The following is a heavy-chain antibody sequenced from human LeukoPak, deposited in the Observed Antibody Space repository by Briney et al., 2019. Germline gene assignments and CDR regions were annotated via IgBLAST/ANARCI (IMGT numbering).Heavy chain of an antibody. D-gene: IGHD3-3*01. V-gene: IGHV4-4*07. CDR1: GGSISSYY. Sequence: SETLSLTCTVSGGSISSYYWSWIRQPAGEGLEWIGRVYTSGSTTYNPSLKSRVTMSVDTSKNQFSLNLRFVTAADTAVYYCASSIFGVFPAAYWGQGTLVTVSS. J-gene: IGHJ4*02. CDR2: VYTSGST. CDR3: ASSIFGVFPAAY.